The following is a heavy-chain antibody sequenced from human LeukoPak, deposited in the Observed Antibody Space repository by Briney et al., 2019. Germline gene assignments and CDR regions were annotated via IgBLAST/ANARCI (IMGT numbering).Heavy chain of an antibody. Sequence: SETLSLTCTVSGGSINAYYWSWIRQTPGKGLEWIGHIYYSGSTNYNPSLKNRVSISVDTSKTQFSLKLKSVTAADTALYYCPRVLGLIDWLFDPLGDGILVTASS. CDR3: PRVLGLIDWLFDP. CDR1: GGSINAYY. V-gene: IGHV4-59*01. J-gene: IGHJ5*02. D-gene: IGHD3-16*01. CDR2: IYYSGST.